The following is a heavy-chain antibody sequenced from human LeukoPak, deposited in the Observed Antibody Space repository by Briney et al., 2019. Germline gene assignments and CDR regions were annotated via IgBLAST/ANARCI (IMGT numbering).Heavy chain of an antibody. CDR1: GGSFSGYY. J-gene: IGHJ4*02. V-gene: IGHV4-34*01. D-gene: IGHD3-3*01. Sequence: SETLSLTCAVYGGSFSGYYWSWIRQPPGKGLEWIGEINHSGSTNYNPSLKSRVTISVDTSKNQFSLKLSSVTAADTAVYYCARGLSYYDFWSGYPRKYYFDYWGQGTLVTVSS. CDR3: ARGLSYYDFWSGYPRKYYFDY. CDR2: INHSGST.